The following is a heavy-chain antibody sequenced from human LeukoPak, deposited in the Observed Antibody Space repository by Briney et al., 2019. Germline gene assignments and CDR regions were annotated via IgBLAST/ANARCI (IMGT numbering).Heavy chain of an antibody. J-gene: IGHJ6*03. D-gene: IGHD5-18*01. CDR3: PRGKDTAMVDYYYYYMDV. V-gene: IGHV1-69*13. CDR2: IIPIFGTA. Sequence: ASVKVSCKASGGTFSSYAISWVRQAPGQGLEWMGGIIPIFGTANYAQKFQGRVTITADESTSTAYMELSSLRSEDTAVYYCPRGKDTAMVDYYYYYMDVWGKGTTVTVSS. CDR1: GGTFSSYA.